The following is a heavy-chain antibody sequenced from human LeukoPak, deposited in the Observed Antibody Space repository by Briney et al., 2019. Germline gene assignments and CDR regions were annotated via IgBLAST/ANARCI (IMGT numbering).Heavy chain of an antibody. J-gene: IGHJ4*02. CDR1: GGAVSSSSYY. V-gene: IGHV4-39*07. CDR2: VDYSGIA. Sequence: SETLSLTCTVSGGAVSSSSYYWAWIRQPPGKGLEWIGSVDYSGIASYNPSLKSRVTMSVDTSKNQFSLKVASVTAADTAVYYCTRAAVVVGPLGFEYWGQGALVTVSP. CDR3: TRAAVVVGPLGFEY. D-gene: IGHD3-16*01.